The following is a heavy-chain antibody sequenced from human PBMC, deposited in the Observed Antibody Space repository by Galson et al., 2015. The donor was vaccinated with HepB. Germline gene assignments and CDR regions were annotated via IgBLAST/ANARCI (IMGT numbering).Heavy chain of an antibody. CDR3: TRGQNGNYYGSGSCDY. CDR2: IRSKAYGGTT. V-gene: IGHV3-49*04. D-gene: IGHD3-10*01. J-gene: IGHJ4*02. Sequence: SLKLSCAASGFTFGDYAMSWVRQAPGKGLEWVGFIRSKAYGGTTEYAASVKGRFTISRDDSKSIAYLQMNSLKTEDTAVYYCTRGQNGNYYGSGSCDYWGQGTLVTVSS. CDR1: GFTFGDYA.